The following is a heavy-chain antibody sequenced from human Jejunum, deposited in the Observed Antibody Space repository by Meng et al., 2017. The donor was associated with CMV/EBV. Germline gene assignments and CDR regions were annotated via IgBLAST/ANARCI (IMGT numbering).Heavy chain of an antibody. CDR1: SRDY. J-gene: IGHJ4*02. D-gene: IGHD3-3*01. Sequence: SRDYWGWVRQPPVEGLEWIGSIYYSGPTHYNPSLKSRVTVSVDTSKNFFSLKLSSVTAADTAVYYCARGPALTVFGVDSPYYFDYWGQGTLVTVSS. V-gene: IGHV4-39*02. CDR3: ARGPALTVFGVDSPYYFDY. CDR2: IYYSGPT.